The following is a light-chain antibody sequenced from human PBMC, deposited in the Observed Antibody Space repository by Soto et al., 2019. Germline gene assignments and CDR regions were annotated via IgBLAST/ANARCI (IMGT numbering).Light chain of an antibody. V-gene: IGKV1-9*01. CDR2: TAS. J-gene: IGKJ2*01. CDR1: QAISNY. Sequence: GDRVTITCRASQAISNYLAWYQQIPGRAPKLLIYTASTLHSGVPSRFSGSGSGTEFTLTISSLQPEDFATYYCQQFNNYPRTFDQGTKLEIK. CDR3: QQFNNYPRT.